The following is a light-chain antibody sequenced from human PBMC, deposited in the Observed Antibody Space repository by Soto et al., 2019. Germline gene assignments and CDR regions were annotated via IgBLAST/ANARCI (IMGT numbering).Light chain of an antibody. CDR2: DVS. V-gene: IGLV2-14*01. CDR1: SSDVGGYSY. CDR3: ASYTTSNTYV. Sequence: QSALTQPASVSGSPGQSIAISCTGTSSDVGGYSYVSWYQQQPGKAPKLVISDVSNRPSGVSDRFSGSKSGNTASLTISGLQTEDEADYYCASYTTSNTYVFGTGTKLTVL. J-gene: IGLJ1*01.